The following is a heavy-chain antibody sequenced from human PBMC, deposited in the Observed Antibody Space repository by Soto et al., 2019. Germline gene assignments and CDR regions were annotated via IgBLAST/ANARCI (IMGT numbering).Heavy chain of an antibody. D-gene: IGHD6-19*01. J-gene: IGHJ6*02. CDR2: IIPIFGKV. Sequence: QVQLLQSGAEVKKPGSSVRVSCEASGGTFRTYAISWVRQAPGQGLEWMGEIIPIFGKVNYAQKFQGRVTITADXSXTXVXXELRSLTSEDTAVYYCAKGAVAGTPTSYYYYGMDVWGQGTTVTVS. CDR3: AKGAVAGTPTSYYYYGMDV. CDR1: GGTFRTYA. V-gene: IGHV1-69*12.